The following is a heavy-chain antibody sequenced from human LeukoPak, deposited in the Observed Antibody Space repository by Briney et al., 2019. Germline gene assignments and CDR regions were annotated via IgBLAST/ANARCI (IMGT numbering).Heavy chain of an antibody. CDR3: ARDSPRISDVWS. Sequence: ASVKVSCKVSGYTLTELSMHWVRQAPGKGLEWMGGFDPEDGETIYAQKFQGRVTITADESTNTAYMELSSLRSGDTAIYYCARDSPRISDVWSWGQGTLDTVSP. D-gene: IGHD3-3*02. J-gene: IGHJ4*02. V-gene: IGHV1-24*01. CDR1: GYTLTELS. CDR2: FDPEDGET.